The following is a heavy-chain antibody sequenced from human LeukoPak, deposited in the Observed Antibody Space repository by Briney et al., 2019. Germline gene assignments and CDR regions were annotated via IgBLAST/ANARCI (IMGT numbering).Heavy chain of an antibody. D-gene: IGHD5-18*01. Sequence: PSETLSLTWAVDGGSFSGYYWSWIRQPPGKGLEWIGEINHSGSTNYNPSLKSRVTISVDTSKNQFSLKLSSVTAADTAVYYCARGRGYSYGTRYNWFDPWGQGTLVTVSS. V-gene: IGHV4-34*01. J-gene: IGHJ5*02. CDR3: ARGRGYSYGTRYNWFDP. CDR2: INHSGST. CDR1: GGSFSGYY.